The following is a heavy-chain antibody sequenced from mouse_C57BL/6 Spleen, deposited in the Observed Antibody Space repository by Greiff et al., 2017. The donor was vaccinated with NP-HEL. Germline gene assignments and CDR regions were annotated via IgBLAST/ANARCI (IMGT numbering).Heavy chain of an antibody. CDR2: IWSGGST. D-gene: IGHD1-1*01. CDR1: GFSLTSYG. Sequence: VQLQQSGPGLVQPSQSLSITCTVSGFSLTSYGVHWVRQTPGKGLEWLGVIWSGGSTDYNAAFISRLSISKDNSKSLVFFKMNSLQADDTAIYYCAKNWGLLRGAMDYWGQGTSVTVSS. CDR3: AKNWGLLRGAMDY. J-gene: IGHJ4*01. V-gene: IGHV2-2*01.